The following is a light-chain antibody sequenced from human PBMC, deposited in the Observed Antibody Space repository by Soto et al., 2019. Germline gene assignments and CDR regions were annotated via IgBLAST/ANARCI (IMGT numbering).Light chain of an antibody. CDR3: QQHDQGWT. CDR2: GAS. V-gene: IGKV3-15*01. Sequence: EMVMTQSPATLSVSLGERATLSCRASQSVRTKLVWYQQKPGQAPRLRIYGASTWATGIPARFSGSGYGTEFILTISNLHSEDFAVYYCQQHDQGWTFGQGTKVEIK. J-gene: IGKJ1*01. CDR1: QSVRTK.